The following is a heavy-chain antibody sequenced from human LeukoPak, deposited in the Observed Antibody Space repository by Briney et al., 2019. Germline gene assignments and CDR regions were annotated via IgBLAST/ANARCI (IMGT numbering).Heavy chain of an antibody. D-gene: IGHD2-8*02. CDR1: GFTFGDYG. CDR3: AKQGPFTGEGYYHYMDV. Sequence: PGGSLRLSCAASGFTFGDYGMHWVRQAPGKGLEWVSGVVWNGGAIGYADSVKGRFAISRDNANVYLQMNSLRAEDTALYYCAKQGPFTGEGYYHYMDVWGKGTTVIVPS. V-gene: IGHV3-9*01. J-gene: IGHJ6*03. CDR2: VVWNGGAI.